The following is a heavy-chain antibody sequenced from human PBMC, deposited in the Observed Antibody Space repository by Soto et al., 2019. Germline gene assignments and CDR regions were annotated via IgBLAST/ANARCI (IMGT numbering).Heavy chain of an antibody. D-gene: IGHD2-8*02. CDR1: GYTFPNYA. CDR2: INAASGNT. V-gene: IGHV1-3*01. CDR3: ARGGYSTGYYFHFDY. J-gene: IGHJ4*02. Sequence: EASVKVSCKASGYTFPNYAIHWVRQAPGQRLECMGWINAASGNTKYSQNFQGRVTITRDTSASTAYMELSSLTSEDTALYYCARGGYSTGYYFHFDYWGQGTLVTVSS.